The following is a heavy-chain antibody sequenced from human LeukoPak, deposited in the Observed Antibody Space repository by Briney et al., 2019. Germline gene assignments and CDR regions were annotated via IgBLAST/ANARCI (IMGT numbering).Heavy chain of an antibody. CDR1: GFTFSSYS. Sequence: KPGGSLRLSCAASGFTFSSYSMNWVRQAPGKGLEWVSSISSSSSYIYYADSVKGRFTLSRDISKNTLYLQMNSLRADDTAMYYCAKGFSNPYPWGQGTMVTVSS. J-gene: IGHJ3*01. D-gene: IGHD2/OR15-2a*01. CDR3: AKGFSNPYP. CDR2: ISSSSSYI. V-gene: IGHV3-21*04.